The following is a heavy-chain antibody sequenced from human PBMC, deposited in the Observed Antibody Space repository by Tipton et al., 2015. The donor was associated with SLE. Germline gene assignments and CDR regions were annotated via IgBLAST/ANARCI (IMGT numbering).Heavy chain of an antibody. CDR1: GGSLSSNSYY. CDR3: ARIRPGHGDPFDF. CDR2: VYYSGAT. D-gene: IGHD4-17*01. J-gene: IGHJ4*02. Sequence: TLSLTCTVSGGSLSSNSYYWGWIRQPPGKGLEYIGSVYYSGATYYNWSLKSRVVISIDTSKSQFSLQLSSVTAADTAVYYCARIRPGHGDPFDFWGQGTLVTVSS. V-gene: IGHV4-39*07.